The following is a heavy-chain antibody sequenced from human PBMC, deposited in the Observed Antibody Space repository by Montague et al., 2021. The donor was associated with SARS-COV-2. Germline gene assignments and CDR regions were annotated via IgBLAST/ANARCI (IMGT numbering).Heavy chain of an antibody. J-gene: IGHJ3*02. D-gene: IGHD1-7*01. CDR1: GFTFSRYW. CDR2: ISNDGSRK. CDR3: AREGDGTMAYAFDN. V-gene: IGHV3-74*01. Sequence: SLRLSCAASGFTFSRYWMHWVRQAPGKGLLWVSRISNDGSRKSYADFVKGRFTISRDSTRNTLYLQMNSLRAEDTAVYYCAREGDGTMAYAFDNWGQGTLVTVSS.